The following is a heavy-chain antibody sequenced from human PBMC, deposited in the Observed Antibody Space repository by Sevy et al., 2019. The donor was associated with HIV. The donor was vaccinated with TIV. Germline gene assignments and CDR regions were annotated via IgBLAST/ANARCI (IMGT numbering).Heavy chain of an antibody. CDR1: GGSISSSSYY. Sequence: SETQSLTCTVSGGSISSSSYYWGWIRQPPGKGLEWIGSIYYSGSTYYNPSLKSRVTISVDTSKNQFSLKLSSVTAADTAVYYCARLRGITIFGVVPYYYYGMDVWGQGTTVTVSS. CDR3: ARLRGITIFGVVPYYYYGMDV. CDR2: IYYSGST. J-gene: IGHJ6*02. V-gene: IGHV4-39*01. D-gene: IGHD3-3*01.